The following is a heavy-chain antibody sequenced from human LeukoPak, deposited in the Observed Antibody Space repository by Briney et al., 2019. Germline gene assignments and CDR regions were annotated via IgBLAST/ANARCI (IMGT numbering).Heavy chain of an antibody. CDR1: GFTFITYD. V-gene: IGHV3-30*02. CDR2: IRYDGRNE. CDR3: AKKHSGSSFYFEY. Sequence: GGSLRLSCAASGFTFITYDMHWVRQAPGKGLEWVAFIRYDGRNEYYADSVKGRFTISRDNAKNTLYLQMNSLRPEDTAVYYCAKKHSGSSFYFEYWGQGTRVTVSS. J-gene: IGHJ4*02. D-gene: IGHD6-6*01.